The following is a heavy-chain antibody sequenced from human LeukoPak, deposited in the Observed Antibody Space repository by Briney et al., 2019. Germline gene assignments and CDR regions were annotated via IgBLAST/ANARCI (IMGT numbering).Heavy chain of an antibody. J-gene: IGHJ6*03. CDR2: IYPGDSDT. V-gene: IGHV5-51*01. CDR3: ARIGPEYQPGGYMDV. D-gene: IGHD2-2*01. CDR1: GYSFTNYW. Sequence: GESLKISCKGSGYSFTNYWIGWVRQMPGKGLEWMGIIYPGDSDTRYSPSFQGQVTISADKSISTAYLQWSSLKASDTAMYYCARIGPEYQPGGYMDVWGKGTTVTISS.